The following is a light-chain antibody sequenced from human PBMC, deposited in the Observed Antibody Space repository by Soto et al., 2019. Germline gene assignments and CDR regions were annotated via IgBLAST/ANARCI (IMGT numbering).Light chain of an antibody. CDR1: SSNIGAGYG. Sequence: QSVLTQPPSVSGAPGQRVTISCAGSSSNIGAGYGVHWYQQLPGTAPKLLIYDNNNRPSGVPDRFSGSKSDTSASLAITGLQAEDEADYYCQSYDSRLTGSVFGTGTKLTVL. CDR3: QSYDSRLTGSV. J-gene: IGLJ1*01. V-gene: IGLV1-40*01. CDR2: DNN.